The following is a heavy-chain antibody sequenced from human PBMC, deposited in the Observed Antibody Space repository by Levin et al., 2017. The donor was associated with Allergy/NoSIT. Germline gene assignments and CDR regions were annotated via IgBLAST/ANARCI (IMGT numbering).Heavy chain of an antibody. CDR1: GGSFFNSY. Sequence: SQTLSLTCGVSGGSFFNSYWSWIRQPPGKGLEWIGEINHSGSTKYNPSLKSRVTISVDTSENQISLRLTSVTAADTAVYYCAGAFASAGTDSIYFYYYGVDVWGQGTTVTVSS. J-gene: IGHJ6*02. D-gene: IGHD6-13*01. V-gene: IGHV4-34*01. CDR3: AGAFASAGTDSIYFYYYGVDV. CDR2: INHSGST.